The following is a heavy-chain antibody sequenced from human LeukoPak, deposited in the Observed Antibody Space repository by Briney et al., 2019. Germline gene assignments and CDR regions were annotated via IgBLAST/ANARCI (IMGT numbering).Heavy chain of an antibody. CDR3: AKDRDSSNYYDY. Sequence: GGSLRLSCAASGFTFSSYGMHWVRQAPGKGLEWVAVISYDGSNKYYADSVKGRFTISRDNSKNTLYLQMNSLRAEDTAVYYCAKDRDSSNYYDYWGQGTLVTVSS. D-gene: IGHD4-11*01. V-gene: IGHV3-30*18. CDR2: ISYDGSNK. CDR1: GFTFSSYG. J-gene: IGHJ4*02.